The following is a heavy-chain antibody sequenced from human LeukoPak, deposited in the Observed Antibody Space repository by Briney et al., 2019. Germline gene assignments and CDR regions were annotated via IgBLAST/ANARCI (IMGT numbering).Heavy chain of an antibody. J-gene: IGHJ6*03. V-gene: IGHV3-74*03. D-gene: IGHD6-13*01. CDR3: ASAAGNTYAMDV. CDR2: IQTDEKDT. CDR1: GFAFSRYL. Sequence: PGGSLRLSCAASGFAFSRYLMHWVRHAPGKGLVWVARIQTDEKDTTYADSVKGRFTISRDNAKNTLYLQMDSLRVGEDTAVYYCASAAGNTYAMDVWGKGPTVTVSS.